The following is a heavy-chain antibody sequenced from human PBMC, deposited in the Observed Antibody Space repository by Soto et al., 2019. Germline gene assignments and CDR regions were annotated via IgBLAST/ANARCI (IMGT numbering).Heavy chain of an antibody. CDR3: ASALYYDPGIEVDGFDY. Sequence: ASVKVSCKASGYTFTSYYMHWVRQAPGQGLEWMGIINPSGGSTSYAQKFQGRVTMTRDTSTSTVYMELSSLRSEDTAVYYCASALYYDPGIEVDGFDYWGRGTLVTVSS. D-gene: IGHD3-16*01. CDR2: INPSGGST. V-gene: IGHV1-46*01. CDR1: GYTFTSYY. J-gene: IGHJ4*02.